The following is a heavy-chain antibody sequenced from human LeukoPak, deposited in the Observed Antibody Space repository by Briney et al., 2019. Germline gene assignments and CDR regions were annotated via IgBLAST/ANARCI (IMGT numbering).Heavy chain of an antibody. CDR1: GDSISRPKW. J-gene: IGHJ4*02. V-gene: IGHV4-4*02. CDR3: ARDLRGIVAPPR. Sequence: SETLSLTCAVSGDSISRPKWWSWVRQPPGKGLEWIGEVYHSGSANYNPSAKSRVTISVDKSKNQFSLRLTSATAADTAVYYCARDLRGIVAPPRWGQGTLVSVSS. CDR2: VYHSGSA. D-gene: IGHD2-15*01.